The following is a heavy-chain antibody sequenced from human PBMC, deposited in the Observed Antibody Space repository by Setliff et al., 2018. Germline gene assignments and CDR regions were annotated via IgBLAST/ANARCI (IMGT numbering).Heavy chain of an antibody. J-gene: IGHJ6*03. V-gene: IGHV1-69*05. D-gene: IGHD3-22*01. CDR2: IIPMFGTP. Sequence: GASVKVSCKASGDSFNNYAISWVRQAPGQGLEWMGGIIPMFGTPAYAQKFQGRVTITTDESTSTAYMELSSLRSEDTAVYYCVREGVDSRSSTDYRYYMDVWGEGTTVTVSS. CDR1: GDSFNNYA. CDR3: VREGVDSRSSTDYRYYMDV.